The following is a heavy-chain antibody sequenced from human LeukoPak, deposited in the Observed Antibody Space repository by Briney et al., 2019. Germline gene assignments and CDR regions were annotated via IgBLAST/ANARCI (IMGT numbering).Heavy chain of an antibody. CDR3: AATYCSGGSCSDPTFDY. CDR2: IYYSGST. V-gene: IGHV4-39*01. Sequence: SETLSLTCTASGGSISSSSYYWGWIRQPPGKGLEWIGSIYYSGSTYYNPSLKSRVTISVDTSRNQFSLKLSSVTAADTAVYYCAATYCSGGSCSDPTFDYWGQGTLVTVSS. J-gene: IGHJ4*02. D-gene: IGHD2-15*01. CDR1: GGSISSSSYY.